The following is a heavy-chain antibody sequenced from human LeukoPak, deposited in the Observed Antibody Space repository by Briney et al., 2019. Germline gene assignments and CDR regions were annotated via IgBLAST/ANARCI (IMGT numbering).Heavy chain of an antibody. D-gene: IGHD3-22*01. V-gene: IGHV4-34*01. CDR1: GGSFSGYY. CDR3: ARREQYYYDNWFDP. Sequence: SETLSLTCAVYGGSFSGYYWSWIRQPPGKGLEWIGEINHSGSTNYNPSLKSRVTISVDTSKNQFSLKLSSVTAADTAVYYCARREQYYYDNWFDPWGQGTLVTVSS. J-gene: IGHJ5*02. CDR2: INHSGST.